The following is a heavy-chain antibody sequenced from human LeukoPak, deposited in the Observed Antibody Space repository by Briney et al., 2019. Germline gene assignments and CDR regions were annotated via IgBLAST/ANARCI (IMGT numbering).Heavy chain of an antibody. CDR2: ISGSGGST. D-gene: IGHD3-22*01. CDR3: AKAVPRYYYDSSGYYYAY. J-gene: IGHJ4*02. CDR1: GFTFSSYA. V-gene: IGHV3-23*01. Sequence: GGSLRLSCAASGFTFSSYAMSWVRQAPGKGLEWVSAISGSGGSTYYADSVKGRFTISRDNSKNTLYPQMNSLRAEDTAVYYCAKAVPRYYYDSSGYYYAYWGQGTLVTVSS.